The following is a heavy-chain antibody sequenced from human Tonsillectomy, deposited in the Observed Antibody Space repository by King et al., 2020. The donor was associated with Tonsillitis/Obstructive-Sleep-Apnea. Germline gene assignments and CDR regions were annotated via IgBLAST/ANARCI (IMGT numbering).Heavy chain of an antibody. CDR3: ARDDFRLVGIVWVNALDI. CDR2: ISGYNGNT. Sequence: QLVQSGAEVRKPGASVKVSCKASGYTFSSYGLSWVRQAPGQGLEWMGWISGYNGNTSYAQKVQGRVTLTTDTSTSTAYMDLRSLRSDDTAVYYCARDDFRLVGIVWVNALDIWGQGTMVTVSS. J-gene: IGHJ3*02. D-gene: IGHD1-26*01. V-gene: IGHV1-18*01. CDR1: GYTFSSYG.